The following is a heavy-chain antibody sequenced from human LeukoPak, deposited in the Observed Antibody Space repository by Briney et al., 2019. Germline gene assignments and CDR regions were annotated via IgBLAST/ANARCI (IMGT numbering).Heavy chain of an antibody. CDR3: ASGYSRTSQFDY. V-gene: IGHV1-24*01. CDR2: FDPEDGET. CDR1: GYTLTELS. J-gene: IGHJ4*02. Sequence: ASVKVSCEVSGYTLTELSMHWVRQAPGKGLEWMGGFDPEDGETIYAQKFQGRVTMTEDTSTDTAYMELSSLRSEDTAVYYCASGYSRTSQFDYWGQGTLVTVSS. D-gene: IGHD6-13*01.